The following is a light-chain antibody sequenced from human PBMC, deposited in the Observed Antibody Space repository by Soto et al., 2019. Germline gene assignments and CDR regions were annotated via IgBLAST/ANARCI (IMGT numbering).Light chain of an antibody. J-gene: IGKJ5*01. V-gene: IGKV3-15*01. Sequence: EIVMTQSPATLSVSPGERATLSCRASQSLGSNLAWYQQKPGQDPRILIYDASTMAIGILARFSGSGSGTECTLTISSLQCEDCAVYYCHQYNNWRITFGQGTRLEIK. CDR2: DAS. CDR1: QSLGSN. CDR3: HQYNNWRIT.